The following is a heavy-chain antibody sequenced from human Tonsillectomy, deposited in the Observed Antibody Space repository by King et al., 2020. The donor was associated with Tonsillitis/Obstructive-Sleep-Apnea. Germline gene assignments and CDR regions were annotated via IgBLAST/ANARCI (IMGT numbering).Heavy chain of an antibody. J-gene: IGHJ4*02. CDR1: GFTLRTYA. CDR2: ISGSGRDT. D-gene: IGHD3-10*01. Sequence: VQLVESGGGLVQPGESLRLSCAASGFTLRTYAVSWVRQAPGKGLEWVSAISGSGRDTYYADSVKGRFTISRDTSKNTLYLQMNSLRAEDTAIYYCAKVPNSGSYYYFGYWGQGTLVTVSS. V-gene: IGHV3-23*04. CDR3: AKVPNSGSYYYFGY.